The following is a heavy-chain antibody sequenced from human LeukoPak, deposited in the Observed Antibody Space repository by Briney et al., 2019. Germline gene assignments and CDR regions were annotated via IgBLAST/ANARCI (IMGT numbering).Heavy chain of an antibody. D-gene: IGHD3-10*01. V-gene: IGHV1-69*06. J-gene: IGHJ3*02. CDR2: IIPIFGTA. CDR3: AREFGDYYKSPGAFDI. CDR1: GGTFSSYA. Sequence: GASVKVSCKASGGTFSSYAISWVRQAPGQGLEWMGGIIPIFGTANYAQKFQGRVTITADKSTSTAYMELSSLRSEDTAVYYCAREFGDYYKSPGAFDIWGQGTMVTVSS.